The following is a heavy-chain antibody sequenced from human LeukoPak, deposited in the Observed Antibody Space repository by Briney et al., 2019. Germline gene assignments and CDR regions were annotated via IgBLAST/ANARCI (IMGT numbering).Heavy chain of an antibody. CDR3: ARDQGELTFDY. V-gene: IGHV1-2*02. CDR2: INPNSGGT. D-gene: IGHD1-26*01. J-gene: IGHJ4*02. Sequence: ASVKVSCKASGYTFTGYYMHWVRQAPGQGLEWVGWINPNSGGTNYAQKFQGRVTMTRDTSISTAYMELSRLRSDDTAVYYRARDQGELTFDYWGQGTLVTVSS. CDR1: GYTFTGYY.